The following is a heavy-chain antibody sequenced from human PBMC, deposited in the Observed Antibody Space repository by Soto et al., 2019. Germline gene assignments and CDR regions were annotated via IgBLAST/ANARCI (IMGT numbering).Heavy chain of an antibody. D-gene: IGHD3-10*01. CDR2: IYPGDSDT. CDR1: RYSFTSYW. CDR3: AIDYYYGSGSTYNWFDP. J-gene: IGHJ5*02. Sequence: GESLKISCKGSRYSFTSYWIGWVRQMPGKGLEWMGIIYPGDSDTRYSPSFQGQVTISADKSISTAYLQWSSLKASDTAMYYCAIDYYYGSGSTYNWFDPWGQGTLVTAPQ. V-gene: IGHV5-51*01.